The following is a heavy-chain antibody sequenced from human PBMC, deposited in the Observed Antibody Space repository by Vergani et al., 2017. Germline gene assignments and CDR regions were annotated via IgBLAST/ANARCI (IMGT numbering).Heavy chain of an antibody. D-gene: IGHD2-15*01. J-gene: IGHJ6*02. V-gene: IGHV3-66*02. CDR2: IYSGGST. CDR1: GFTVSSNY. Sequence: EVQLVESGGGLVQPGGSLRLSCAASGFTVSSNYMSWVRQAPGKGLEWVSVIYSGGSTYYAGSVKGRFTISRDNSKNTLYLQMNSLRAEDTAVYYCASETLLYCSVGSCSIWGQGTTVTVSS. CDR3: ASETLLYCSVGSCSI.